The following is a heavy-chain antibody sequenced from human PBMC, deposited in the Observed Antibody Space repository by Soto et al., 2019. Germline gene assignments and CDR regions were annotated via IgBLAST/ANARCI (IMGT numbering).Heavy chain of an antibody. J-gene: IGHJ4*02. D-gene: IGHD3-10*01. CDR2: ISYDGSNK. V-gene: IGHV3-30*03. CDR3: APWFGAFDY. Sequence: QVQLVESGGGVVQPGRSLRLSCAASGFTFSSYGMHWVRQAPGKWLEWVAVISYDGSNKYYADSVKGRFTISRDNSKNTLYLQMNSLRAEDTAVYYCAPWFGAFDYWCQGTLVTVSS. CDR1: GFTFSSYG.